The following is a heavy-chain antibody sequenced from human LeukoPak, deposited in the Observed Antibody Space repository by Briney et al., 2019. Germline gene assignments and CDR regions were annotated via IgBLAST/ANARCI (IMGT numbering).Heavy chain of an antibody. Sequence: ASVKVSCKASGYTFANFGITWVRQAPGQGLEWMGWISVYNGNTNYAQNLQGRVTMTEDTSTDTAYLELSSLRSEDTAVYFCATEKDLLLDSWGQGTPVTVSS. J-gene: IGHJ5*01. CDR2: ISVYNGNT. CDR1: GYTFANFG. V-gene: IGHV1-18*01. D-gene: IGHD1-26*01. CDR3: ATEKDLLLDS.